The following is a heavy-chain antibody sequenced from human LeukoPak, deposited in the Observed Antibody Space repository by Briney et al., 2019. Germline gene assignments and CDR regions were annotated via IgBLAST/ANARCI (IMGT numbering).Heavy chain of an antibody. CDR1: GYSISSGYY. D-gene: IGHD3-3*01. Sequence: SETLSLTCTVSGYSISSGYYWGWIRQPPRKGLEWIGSIYHSGSTYYNPSLKSRVTISVDTSKNQFSLKLSSVTAADTAVYYCARMRVYDFWSGYSPGKGYYFDYWGQGTLVTVSS. J-gene: IGHJ4*02. CDR3: ARMRVYDFWSGYSPGKGYYFDY. V-gene: IGHV4-38-2*02. CDR2: IYHSGST.